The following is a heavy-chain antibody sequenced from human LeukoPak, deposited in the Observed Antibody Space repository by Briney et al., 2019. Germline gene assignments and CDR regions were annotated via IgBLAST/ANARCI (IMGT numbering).Heavy chain of an antibody. CDR2: IYYSGST. CDR3: ARGVRVWYDSSGSQYYFDY. V-gene: IGHV4-30-4*01. J-gene: IGHJ4*02. D-gene: IGHD3-22*01. CDR1: GGSISSGDYY. Sequence: PSETLSLTCTVSGGSISSGDYYWSWIRQPPGKGLEWIGYIYYSGSTYYNPSLKSRVTISVDTSKNQFSLKLSSVTAADTAVYYCARGVRVWYDSSGSQYYFDYWGQGTLVTVSS.